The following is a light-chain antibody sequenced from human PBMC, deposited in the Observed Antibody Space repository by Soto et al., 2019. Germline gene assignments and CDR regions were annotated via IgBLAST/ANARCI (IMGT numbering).Light chain of an antibody. CDR2: EVI. CDR3: STYTSASTS. V-gene: IGLV2-14*01. Sequence: QSALTQPASVSGSPGQSITISCTGTEVGAHRFVSWYQQVPGTAPKLLIYEVIKRPSGISPRFSGSKAGNTASLTISGLQVDDEADYFCSTYTSASTSFGGGTKLTVL. J-gene: IGLJ2*01. CDR1: EVGAHRF.